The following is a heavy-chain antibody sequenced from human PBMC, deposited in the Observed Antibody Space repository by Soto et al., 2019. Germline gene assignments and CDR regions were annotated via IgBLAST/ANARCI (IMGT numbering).Heavy chain of an antibody. Sequence: QVQLQESGPGLVKPSETLSLTCTVSGGSISNYYWSWIRQAPGKRLEWIGYIYYTTNYNPPLKSRVTRSADPSKNQTSLKLTSATAADTAVYYCARTSPVAGGFDYWGQGTLVTVSS. CDR1: GGSISNYY. J-gene: IGHJ4*02. D-gene: IGHD6-19*01. V-gene: IGHV4-59*01. CDR3: ARTSPVAGGFDY. CDR2: IYYTT.